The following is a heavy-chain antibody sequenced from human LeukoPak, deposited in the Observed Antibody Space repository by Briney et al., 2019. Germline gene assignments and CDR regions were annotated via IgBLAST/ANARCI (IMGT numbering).Heavy chain of an antibody. CDR1: GFTFSSYW. V-gene: IGHV3-7*01. J-gene: IGHJ6*03. CDR2: IKQDGSEK. Sequence: GGSLRLSCAASGFTFSSYWMSWVRQAPGKGLEWVANIKQDGSEKFYVDSVKGRFTISRDNAKNSLYLQMNSLRAEDTAVYYCARDSGSPYYYYMDVWGKGTTVTVSS. CDR3: ARDSGSPYYYYMDV.